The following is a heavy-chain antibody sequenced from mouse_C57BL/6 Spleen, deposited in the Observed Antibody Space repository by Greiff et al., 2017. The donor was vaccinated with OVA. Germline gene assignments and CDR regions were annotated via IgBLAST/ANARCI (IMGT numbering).Heavy chain of an antibody. CDR1: GYTFTSYW. D-gene: IGHD2-1*01. J-gene: IGHJ3*01. CDR3: ARGDYGNSPFAY. CDR2: IDPSDSYT. V-gene: IGHV1-59*01. Sequence: QVQLQQSGAELVRPGTSVKLSCKASGYTFTSYWMHWVKQRPGQGLEWIGVIDPSDSYTNYNQKFKGKATLTVDTSSSTAYMQLSSLTSEDSAVYYCARGDYGNSPFAYWGQGTLVTVSA.